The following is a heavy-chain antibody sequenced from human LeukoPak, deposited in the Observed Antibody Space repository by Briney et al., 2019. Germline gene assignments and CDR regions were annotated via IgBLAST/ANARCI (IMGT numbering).Heavy chain of an antibody. CDR2: ISGSGDRT. J-gene: IGHJ4*02. V-gene: IGHV3-23*01. CDR3: AKAAYGSESYYDPFDY. CDR1: GFAFSSYG. Sequence: GGSLRLSCAASGFAFSSYGMSWVRQAPGKGLEWVSVISGSGDRTYYADSVKGRFTISRDNSKNTLYLQMNSLRAEDTAVYYCAKAAYGSESYYDPFDYWGQGTLVTVSS. D-gene: IGHD3-10*01.